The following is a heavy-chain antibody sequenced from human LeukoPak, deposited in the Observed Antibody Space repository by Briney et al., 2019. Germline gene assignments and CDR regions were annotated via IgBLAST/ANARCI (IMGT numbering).Heavy chain of an antibody. CDR3: ARHYYYDSSGLDDAFDI. V-gene: IGHV4-39*01. D-gene: IGHD3-22*01. Sequence: SETLSLTCTVSGGSISSSSYYWGWIRQPPGKGLEWIGNNYYSGRTYYNPSLKSRVTISVDTSKNQFSLKLSSVTAADTAVYYCARHYYYDSSGLDDAFDIWGQGTMVTVSS. CDR1: GGSISSSSYY. J-gene: IGHJ3*02. CDR2: NYYSGRT.